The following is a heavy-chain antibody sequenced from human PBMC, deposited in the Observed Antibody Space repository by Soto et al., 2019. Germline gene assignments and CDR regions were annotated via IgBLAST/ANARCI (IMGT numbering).Heavy chain of an antibody. J-gene: IGHJ6*02. CDR3: AREQAGIAVAGTIGYYYGMDV. CDR1: GDSVSSNSAA. CDR2: TYYRSKWYN. Sequence: PSPTLSLTCAISGDSVSSNSAAWNWIRQSPSRGLEWLGRTYYRSKWYNDYAVSVKSRITINPDTSKNQFSLQLNSVTPEDTAVYYCAREQAGIAVAGTIGYYYGMDVWGQGTTVTVSS. D-gene: IGHD6-19*01. V-gene: IGHV6-1*01.